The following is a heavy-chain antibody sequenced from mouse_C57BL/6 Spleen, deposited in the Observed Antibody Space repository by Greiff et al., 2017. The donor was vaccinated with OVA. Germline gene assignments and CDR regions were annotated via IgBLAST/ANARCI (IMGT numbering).Heavy chain of an antibody. Sequence: EVQLQQSGPELVQPGASVKISCKASGYSFTGYNMNWVKQSNGKSLEWIGVINPNYGTTSYNQKFKGKATLTVDQSSSTAYMQLNSLTSEDSAVYYCARGGGFNYKMDDWGQGTSVTVSS. CDR3: ARGGGFNYKMDD. J-gene: IGHJ4*01. D-gene: IGHD2-1*01. V-gene: IGHV1-39*01. CDR2: INPNYGTT. CDR1: GYSFTGYN.